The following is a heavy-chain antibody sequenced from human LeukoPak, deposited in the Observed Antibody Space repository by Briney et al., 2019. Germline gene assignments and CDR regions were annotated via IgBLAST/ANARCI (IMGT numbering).Heavy chain of an antibody. CDR2: IGGDGGAT. CDR1: GFTFSSYA. V-gene: IGHV3-23*01. Sequence: PGGSLRLSCAASGFTFSSYAMNWVRQAPGKGLEGVSTIGGDGGATHYADSVKGRFTISRPNSKNTLFLQMNSLRAEDTAVYYCAKSGSRDWDYFEYWGQGTLVTASS. CDR3: AKSGSRDWDYFEY. J-gene: IGHJ4*02. D-gene: IGHD6-19*01.